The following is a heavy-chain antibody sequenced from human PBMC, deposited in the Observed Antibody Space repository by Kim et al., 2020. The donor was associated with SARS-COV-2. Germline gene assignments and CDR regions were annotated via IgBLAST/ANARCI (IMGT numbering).Heavy chain of an antibody. J-gene: IGHJ6*02. CDR1: GGTFSSYA. CDR3: ARDRGTGCSGGSCSLLAGPYYYYYGMDV. Sequence: SVKVSCKASGGTFSSYAISWVRQAPGQGLEWMGRIIPILGIANYAQKFQGRVTITADKSTSTAYMELSSLRSEDTAVYYCARDRGTGCSGGSCSLLAGPYYYYYGMDVWGQGTTVTVSS. CDR2: IIPILGIA. D-gene: IGHD2-15*01. V-gene: IGHV1-69*04.